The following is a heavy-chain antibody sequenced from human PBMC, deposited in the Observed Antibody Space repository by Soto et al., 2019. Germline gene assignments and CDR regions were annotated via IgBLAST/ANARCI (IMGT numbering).Heavy chain of an antibody. J-gene: IGHJ6*03. Sequence: VQPVQSGAEVKKPGASVKVSCEASSYTFTSYGISWVRQAPGQGLEWMGWISAYNGNTNYAQKLQGRVTMTTDTSTSTAYMELRSLRSDDTAVYYCARRKQWLEYYYYYMDVWGKGTTVTVSS. CDR3: ARRKQWLEYYYYYMDV. CDR2: ISAYNGNT. D-gene: IGHD6-19*01. V-gene: IGHV1-18*01. CDR1: SYTFTSYG.